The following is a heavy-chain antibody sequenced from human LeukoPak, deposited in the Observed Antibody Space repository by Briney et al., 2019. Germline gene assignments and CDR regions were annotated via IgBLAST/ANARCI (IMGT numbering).Heavy chain of an antibody. CDR1: GGSFSGYY. CDR3: ARQYCSSTSCYGNDY. Sequence: SETLSLTCAVYGGSFSGYYWSWIRQPPGKGLEWIGSIYYSGSTYYNPSLKSRVTISVDTSKNQFSLKLSSVTAADTAVYYCARQYCSSTSCYGNDYWGQGTLVTVSS. J-gene: IGHJ4*02. D-gene: IGHD2-2*01. CDR2: IYYSGST. V-gene: IGHV4-34*01.